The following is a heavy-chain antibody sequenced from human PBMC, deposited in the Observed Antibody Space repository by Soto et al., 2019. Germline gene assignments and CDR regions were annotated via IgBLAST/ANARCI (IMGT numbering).Heavy chain of an antibody. CDR3: TLTYHDGSESYYFQY. CDR1: GFTLSSYD. D-gene: IGHD3-10*01. V-gene: IGHV3-64*04. CDR2: VSRKGNNI. Sequence: GGSLRLSCSASGFTLSSYDMHWVRQAPGKGLEYVSGVSRKGNNIYYADSVKGRFTISRDDSKDTLYLQMNSLKIEDTAVYYCTLTYHDGSESYYFQYWGQGTLVTVSS. J-gene: IGHJ1*01.